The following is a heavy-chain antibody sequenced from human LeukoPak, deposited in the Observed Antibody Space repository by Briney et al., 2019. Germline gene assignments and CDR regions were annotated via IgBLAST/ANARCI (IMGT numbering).Heavy chain of an antibody. Sequence: GGSLRLSCAASGFTFSSYSMNWVRQAPGKGLEWVSSISSSSSYIYYADSVKGRFTISRDNAKNSLYLQMNSLRAEDTAVYYCARDMGLYDSSGYYYVIDAFDIWGQGTMVTVSS. CDR2: ISSSSSYI. J-gene: IGHJ3*02. D-gene: IGHD3-22*01. CDR1: GFTFSSYS. V-gene: IGHV3-21*01. CDR3: ARDMGLYDSSGYYYVIDAFDI.